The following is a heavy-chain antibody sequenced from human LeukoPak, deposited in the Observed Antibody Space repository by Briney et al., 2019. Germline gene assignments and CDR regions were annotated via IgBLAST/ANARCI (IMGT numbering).Heavy chain of an antibody. J-gene: IGHJ4*02. CDR1: GYTFTSYY. Sequence: GASVKVSCKASGYTFTSYYMHWVRQAPGQELEWMGIINPSGGSTSYAQKFQGRVTMTRDMSTSTVYMELSGLRSEDTAVYYCARGGGFYSSGYRPDYWGQGTLVTVSS. D-gene: IGHD3-22*01. CDR2: INPSGGST. V-gene: IGHV1-46*01. CDR3: ARGGGFYSSGYRPDY.